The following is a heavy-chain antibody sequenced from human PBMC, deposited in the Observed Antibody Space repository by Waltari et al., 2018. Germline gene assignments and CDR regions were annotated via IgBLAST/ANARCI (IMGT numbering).Heavy chain of an antibody. CDR3: ATVPHRITMIVVVISEYFQH. CDR1: GYTFPDYY. CDR2: VDPEDGET. J-gene: IGHJ1*01. V-gene: IGHV1-69-2*01. Sequence: EVQLVQSGAEVKKPGPTVNISCTASGYTFPDYYMHWVPPAPGNGLEWMGRVDPEDGETIYGGKSQGRVTIIADTSTDTADMELSSLRSEDTAVYYCATVPHRITMIVVVISEYFQHWGQGTLVTVSS. D-gene: IGHD3-22*01.